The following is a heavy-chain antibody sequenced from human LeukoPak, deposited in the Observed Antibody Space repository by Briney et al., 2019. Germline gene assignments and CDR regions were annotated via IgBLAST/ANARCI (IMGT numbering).Heavy chain of an antibody. J-gene: IGHJ1*01. CDR2: ISGSGGST. CDR3: AKRTRYCSSTSCYRYFQH. D-gene: IGHD2-2*01. V-gene: IGHV3-23*01. Sequence: PGGSLRLSCAASGFTFSSYAMSWVRQAPGKGLEWVSAISGSGGSTYYADSVKGRFTISRDNSKNTLYLQMNSLRAEDTAVYYCAKRTRYCSSTSCYRYFQHWGQGTLVTVSS. CDR1: GFTFSSYA.